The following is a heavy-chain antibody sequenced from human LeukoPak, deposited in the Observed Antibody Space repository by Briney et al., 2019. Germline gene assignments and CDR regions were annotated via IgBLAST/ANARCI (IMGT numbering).Heavy chain of an antibody. CDR3: ARSRYYYGSGSYPFDY. J-gene: IGHJ4*02. D-gene: IGHD3-10*01. CDR2: IDTSGST. V-gene: IGHV4-4*07. Sequence: PSETLPLTCTVSGGSISSYYWSWIRQPAGKGLEWIGRIDTSGSTNYNPSLKSRVTMSVDTSKNQFSLKLSSVTAADTAVYYCARSRYYYGSGSYPFDYWGQGTLVTVSS. CDR1: GGSISSYY.